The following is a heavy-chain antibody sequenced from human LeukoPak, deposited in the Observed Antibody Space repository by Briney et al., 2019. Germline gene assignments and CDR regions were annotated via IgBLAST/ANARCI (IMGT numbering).Heavy chain of an antibody. CDR1: GYTFTSYG. CDR2: ISAYNGNT. V-gene: IGHV1-18*01. J-gene: IGHJ5*02. D-gene: IGHD6-13*01. Sequence: ASVKVSCKASGYTFTSYGISWVRQAPGQGLEWMGWISAYNGNTNYAQKLQGRVTMTTGTSTSTAYMGLRGVRSDDTAMYYCARDVGITVADSFDPWGQGTLVTVSS. CDR3: ARDVGITVADSFDP.